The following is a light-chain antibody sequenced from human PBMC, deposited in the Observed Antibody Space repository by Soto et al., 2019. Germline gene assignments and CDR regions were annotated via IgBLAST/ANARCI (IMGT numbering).Light chain of an antibody. CDR3: GTWDSSLSAGRV. Sequence: QSVLTQPPSVSAAPGQKVTISCSGSSSNIGNNYVSWYQQLPGTAPKLLIYDNNKRRSGIPDRFSGSKSGTSATLGITGLQTGDEADYYCGTWDSSLSAGRVFGGGTKVTVL. J-gene: IGLJ2*01. CDR2: DNN. CDR1: SSNIGNNY. V-gene: IGLV1-51*01.